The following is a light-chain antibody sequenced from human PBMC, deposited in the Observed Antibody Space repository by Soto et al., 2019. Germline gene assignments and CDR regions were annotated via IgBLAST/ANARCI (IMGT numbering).Light chain of an antibody. CDR1: QSLLHSRGYSY. CDR2: LGS. V-gene: IGKV2-28*01. Sequence: DIAMIQSPLSLPVTPGEPASISCRSSQSLLHSRGYSYLDWYLQKPGQSPQLLINLGSNRASGVPDRFSGSGSGTNFTLKISRVEAEDVGVYYCMQSLQTPLTFGGGTKVDI. CDR3: MQSLQTPLT. J-gene: IGKJ4*01.